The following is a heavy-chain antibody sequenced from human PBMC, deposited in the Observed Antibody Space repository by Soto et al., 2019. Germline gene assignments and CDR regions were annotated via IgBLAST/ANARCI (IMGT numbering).Heavy chain of an antibody. CDR2: INHGGAT. CDR3: AREEVCQWFTKGCYGMDV. Sequence: QVQLQQWGAGLLKPSETLSLTCAVYGGSFSGYSWTWIRQPPGKGLEWIGEINHGGATNTNPSLKSRVTMSVDTSKNQFSRKLSSVTAADTAVYYCAREEVCQWFTKGCYGMDVWGQGTTVTVSS. V-gene: IGHV4-34*01. J-gene: IGHJ6*02. CDR1: GGSFSGYS. D-gene: IGHD2-8*01.